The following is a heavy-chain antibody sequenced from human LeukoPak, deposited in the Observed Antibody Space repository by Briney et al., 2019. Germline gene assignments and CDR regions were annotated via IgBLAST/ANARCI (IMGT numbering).Heavy chain of an antibody. V-gene: IGHV1-18*01. CDR2: ISAYSGNT. D-gene: IGHD3-10*01. CDR3: ATSRVRGVHLIDAFDI. J-gene: IGHJ3*02. CDR1: GYTFTSYG. Sequence: ASVKVSCKASGYTFTSYGISWVRQAPGQGLEWMGWISAYSGNTNYAQKLQGRVTMTEDTSTDTAYMELSSLRSEDTAVYYCATSRVRGVHLIDAFDIWGQGTMVTVSS.